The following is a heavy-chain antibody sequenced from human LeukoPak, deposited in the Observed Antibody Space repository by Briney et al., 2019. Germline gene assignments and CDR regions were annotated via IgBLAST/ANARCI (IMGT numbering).Heavy chain of an antibody. CDR2: IIPIFGTA. Sequence: GASVKVSCKASGGTFSSYAISWVRQAPGQGLEWMGGIIPIFGTANYAQKFQGRVTITADESTSTAYMELSSLRSEDTAVYYCARVRIAVAGTPFDYWGQGTLVTVSS. CDR3: ARVRIAVAGTPFDY. CDR1: GGTFSSYA. D-gene: IGHD6-19*01. V-gene: IGHV1-69*13. J-gene: IGHJ4*02.